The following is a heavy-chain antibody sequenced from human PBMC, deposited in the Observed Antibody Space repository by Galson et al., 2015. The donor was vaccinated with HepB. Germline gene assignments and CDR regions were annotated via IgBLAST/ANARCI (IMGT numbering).Heavy chain of an antibody. CDR3: ARQGSGGDYLGNWFDP. CDR1: GYSFTSYW. Sequence: QSGAEVKKPGESLRISCKGSGYSFTSYWISWVRQMPGKGLEWMGRIDPSDSYTNYSPSFQGHVTISADKSISTAYLQWSSLKASDTAMYYCARQGSGGDYLGNWFDPWGQGTLVTVSS. V-gene: IGHV5-10-1*01. D-gene: IGHD4-17*01. CDR2: IDPSDSYT. J-gene: IGHJ5*02.